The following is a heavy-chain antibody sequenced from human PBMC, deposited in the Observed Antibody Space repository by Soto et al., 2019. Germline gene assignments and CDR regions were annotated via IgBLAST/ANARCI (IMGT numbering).Heavy chain of an antibody. D-gene: IGHD7-27*01. J-gene: IGHJ3*02. CDR1: GDSMTSYY. Sequence: QVQLQESGPGLVEPSETLSLTCTVSGDSMTSYYWSWIRQAAEKGLEWIGRISAKGTTTYIPSLTSRITLSVDTSKNQFSLNLKFVTAADTAVYFCARDQSGAADIWGQGTLVTVS. CDR2: ISAKGTT. CDR3: ARDQSGAADI. V-gene: IGHV4-4*07.